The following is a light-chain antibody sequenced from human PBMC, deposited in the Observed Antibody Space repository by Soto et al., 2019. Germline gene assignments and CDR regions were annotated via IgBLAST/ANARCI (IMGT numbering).Light chain of an antibody. V-gene: IGLV2-23*01. CDR2: EDS. J-gene: IGLJ1*01. Sequence: QSVLTQPASVSGSPGQSITISCTGTSSDVGNYNLVSWYQQYPGKAPKLMIYEDSKRPSGVSNRFSGSRSGNTASLTISGLQAEDEADFYCCSYAGSSTSLVFGTGTKLTVL. CDR3: CSYAGSSTSLV. CDR1: SSDVGNYNL.